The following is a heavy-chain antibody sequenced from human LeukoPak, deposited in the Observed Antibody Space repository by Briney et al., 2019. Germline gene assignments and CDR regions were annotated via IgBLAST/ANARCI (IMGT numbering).Heavy chain of an antibody. Sequence: GGSLRLSCAASGFTFTTFWMNWVRHAPGEGLVWVSLINTNGRTTTYADSVKGRFTISRDNAKNTLYLQKNSLRAEDTAVYYGARDLHGSPDWWGQGTLVTVSS. CDR1: GFTFTTFW. V-gene: IGHV3-74*01. CDR3: ARDLHGSPDW. J-gene: IGHJ4*02. D-gene: IGHD2-2*03. CDR2: INTNGRTT.